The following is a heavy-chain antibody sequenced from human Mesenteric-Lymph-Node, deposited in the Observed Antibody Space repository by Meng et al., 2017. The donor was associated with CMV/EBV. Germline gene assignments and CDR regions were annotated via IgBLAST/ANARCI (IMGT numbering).Heavy chain of an antibody. CDR2: IYHSGST. CDR3: ARGTNYYFDY. V-gene: IGHV4-30-2*01. CDR1: GDYISSGGYS. J-gene: IGHJ4*02. Sequence: CAVSGDYISSGGYSWSWIRQPPGKGLEWIGYIYHSGSTYYNPSLKSRVTISVDRSKNQFSLNLSSVTAADTAVYYCARGTNYYFDYWGQGSLVTVSS. D-gene: IGHD4/OR15-4a*01.